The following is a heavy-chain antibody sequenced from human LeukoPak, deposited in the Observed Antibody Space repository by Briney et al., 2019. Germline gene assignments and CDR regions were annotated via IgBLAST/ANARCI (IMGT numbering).Heavy chain of an antibody. CDR1: GYTFTGYY. Sequence: ASVKVSCKASGYTFTGYYMHWVRQAPGQGLEWMGWINPNSGGTNYAQKFQGRVTMTRDTSISTAYMELSRLRSDDTAVYYCVGYSGYPNWFDPWGQGTPVTVSS. V-gene: IGHV1-2*02. CDR3: VGYSGYPNWFDP. CDR2: INPNSGGT. J-gene: IGHJ5*02. D-gene: IGHD5-12*01.